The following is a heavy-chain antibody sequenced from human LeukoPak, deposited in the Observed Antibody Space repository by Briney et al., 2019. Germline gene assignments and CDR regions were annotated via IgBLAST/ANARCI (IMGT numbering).Heavy chain of an antibody. J-gene: IGHJ4*02. D-gene: IGHD3-10*01. Sequence: ASVKVSCKASGYTFTSYYIHWVRQAPGQGLEWMGVINPSGGSTSYTQKFQGRVTMTRDTSTSTVYMELSSLRSEDTAVYYCARDGGTKTQNYYGYCFDYWGRGALVTVSS. V-gene: IGHV1-46*01. CDR1: GYTFTSYY. CDR3: ARDGGTKTQNYYGYCFDY. CDR2: INPSGGST.